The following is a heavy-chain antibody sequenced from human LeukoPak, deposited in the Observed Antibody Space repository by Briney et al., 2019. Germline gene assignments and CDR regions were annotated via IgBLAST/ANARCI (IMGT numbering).Heavy chain of an antibody. CDR2: IYFNGGST. Sequence: SETLSLTCTVSGGSITNTISYWAWMRQSPGKGLEWIGSIYFNGGSTYYNPSLKTRATLLLDTSSNQFSLNLRSVTAADTGVYYCARPMYNSWDRFDPWGQGIQVTVSS. D-gene: IGHD2/OR15-2a*01. J-gene: IGHJ5*02. CDR3: ARPMYNSWDRFDP. V-gene: IGHV4-39*01. CDR1: GGSITNTISY.